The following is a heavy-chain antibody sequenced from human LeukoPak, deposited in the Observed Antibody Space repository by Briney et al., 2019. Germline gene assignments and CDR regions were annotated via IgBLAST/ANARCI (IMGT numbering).Heavy chain of an antibody. Sequence: GGSLRLSCAASGFTFSSYAMHWVRQAPGKGLEWVAVISYDGSNKYYADSVKGRFTISRDNSKNTLYLQMNSLRAEDTAVYYCARNEVSYCSGTSCYSYFDYWGQGTLVTVSS. CDR2: ISYDGSNK. CDR3: ARNEVSYCSGTSCYSYFDY. CDR1: GFTFSSYA. V-gene: IGHV3-30*04. D-gene: IGHD2-2*01. J-gene: IGHJ4*02.